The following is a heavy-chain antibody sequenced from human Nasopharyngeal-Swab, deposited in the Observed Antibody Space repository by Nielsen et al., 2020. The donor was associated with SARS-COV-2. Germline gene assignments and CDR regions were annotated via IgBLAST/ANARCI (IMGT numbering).Heavy chain of an antibody. Sequence: SETLSLTCAVSGGSISSYSWSWIRLPPGKGLEWIGYIYYSGSTNYSPSLTSRVTISVDTSKNQFSLKLNSVTAADTAVYYCARTAGYYYMDVWGKGTTVTVSS. CDR3: ARTAGYYYMDV. J-gene: IGHJ6*03. V-gene: IGHV4-59*01. D-gene: IGHD6-13*01. CDR2: IYYSGST. CDR1: GGSISSYS.